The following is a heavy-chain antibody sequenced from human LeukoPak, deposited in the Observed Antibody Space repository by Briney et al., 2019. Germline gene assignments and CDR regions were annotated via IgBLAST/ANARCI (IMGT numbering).Heavy chain of an antibody. D-gene: IGHD1-26*01. V-gene: IGHV3-74*01. J-gene: IGHJ4*02. CDR2: INSDGSST. CDR3: ARDRGVGKDFDY. CDR1: GFTFSSYW. Sequence: PGGSLRLSCAASGFTFSSYWMHWVRQAPGKGLVWVSRINSDGSSTSYADSVKGRFTISRDNAKNTLYLQMSSLRAEDTAVYYCARDRGVGKDFDYWGQGTLVTVSS.